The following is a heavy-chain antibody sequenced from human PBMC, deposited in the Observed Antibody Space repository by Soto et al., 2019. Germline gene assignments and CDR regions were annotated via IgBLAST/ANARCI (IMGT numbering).Heavy chain of an antibody. V-gene: IGHV1-3*01. D-gene: IGHD2-21*01. CDR3: ARVPGYSIGDL. J-gene: IGHJ2*01. CDR2: INAGNGNT. Sequence: QVQLVQSGAEVKKLGASVKVSCKASGYTFTSYAMHWVRQAPGQRLEWMGWINAGNGNTKYSQKFRGRVTITRDTPASTAYMELSSLRSEDTAVYYCARVPGYSIGDLWGLGTLVTVSS. CDR1: GYTFTSYA.